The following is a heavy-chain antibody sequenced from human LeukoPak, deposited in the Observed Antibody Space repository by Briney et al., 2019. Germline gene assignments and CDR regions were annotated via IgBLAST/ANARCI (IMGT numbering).Heavy chain of an antibody. CDR1: GFTFSSYA. D-gene: IGHD6-19*01. CDR2: ISGSGGST. CDR3: AKFDGSGWDGGEYYFDY. Sequence: PGGSLRLSCAASGFTFSSYAMSWVRQAPGKGLEWVSAISGSGGSTYYADSVKGRFTISRDNSKNTLYLQMNSLRAEDTAVYYCAKFDGSGWDGGEYYFDYWGQGTLVTVSS. J-gene: IGHJ4*02. V-gene: IGHV3-23*01.